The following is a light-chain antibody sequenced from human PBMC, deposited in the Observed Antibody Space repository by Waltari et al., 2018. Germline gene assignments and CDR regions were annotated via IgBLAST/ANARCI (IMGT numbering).Light chain of an antibody. Sequence: DIQMTQSPSSLSASVGDRVTITCRASQGISKYLAWYQQKAGKVPKLLIHAASAPHSGVPSRFIGSGSGTDFTLIISCLQPEDVATYYCQNYNSVPQTFGQGTKVEI. CDR3: QNYNSVPQT. J-gene: IGKJ1*01. V-gene: IGKV1-27*01. CDR2: AAS. CDR1: QGISKY.